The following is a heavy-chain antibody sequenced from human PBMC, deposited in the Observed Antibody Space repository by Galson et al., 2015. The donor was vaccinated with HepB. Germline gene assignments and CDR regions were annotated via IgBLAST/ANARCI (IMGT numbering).Heavy chain of an antibody. D-gene: IGHD1-26*01. CDR3: ARDPYSGSSDYGMDV. V-gene: IGHV3-33*01. J-gene: IGHJ6*02. CDR2: IWYDGSNT. Sequence: SLRLSCAASGFTFSYYGMHWVRQAPGKGLEWVAVIWYDGSNTYYADSVKGRFTISRDNFKNTLYLQMNGLRVEVTAVYYCARDPYSGSSDYGMDVWGQGTTVIVSS. CDR1: GFTFSYYG.